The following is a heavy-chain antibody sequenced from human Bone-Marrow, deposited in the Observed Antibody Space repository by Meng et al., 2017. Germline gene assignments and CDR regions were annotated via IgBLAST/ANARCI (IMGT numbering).Heavy chain of an antibody. V-gene: IGHV1-69*13. CDR1: GGTFSSYA. CDR3: ARGYCSGGSCYRPIYYYYYGMDV. J-gene: IGHJ6*02. CDR2: IIPIFGTA. Sequence: SVKVSCKASGGTFSSYAISWVRQAPGQGLEWMGGIIPIFGTANYAQKFQGRVTITADESTSTAYMELSSLRSEDTAVYYCARGYCSGGSCYRPIYYYYYGMDVWGQGTTVTVSS. D-gene: IGHD2-15*01.